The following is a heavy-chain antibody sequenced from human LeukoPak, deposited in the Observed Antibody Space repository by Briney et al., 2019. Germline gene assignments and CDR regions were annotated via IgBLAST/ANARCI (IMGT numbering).Heavy chain of an antibody. V-gene: IGHV1-2*02. CDR1: GYTFTGYY. CDR2: INPNSGGT. D-gene: IGHD6-6*01. Sequence: ASVKVSCKASGYTFTGYYMHWVRQAPGQGLEWMGWINPNSGGTNYAQKFQGRVTITRDTSISTAYMELSRLRSDDTAVYYCARGRLSIAARRGWFDPWGQGTLVTVSS. CDR3: ARGRLSIAARRGWFDP. J-gene: IGHJ5*02.